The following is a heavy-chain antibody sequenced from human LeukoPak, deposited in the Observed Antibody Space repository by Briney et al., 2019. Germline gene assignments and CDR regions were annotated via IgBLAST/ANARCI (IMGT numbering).Heavy chain of an antibody. Sequence: GASVKVSCKASGYTFTSYDINWVRQATGQGLEWMGWMNPGSGNKGYAQKFQGRVTMTRDTSIRTAYMEVSSLRSEDTAVYYCARGAYYDLWSGSTQHAFDIWGQGTMVTVSS. J-gene: IGHJ3*02. D-gene: IGHD3-3*01. CDR2: MNPGSGNK. V-gene: IGHV1-8*01. CDR3: ARGAYYDLWSGSTQHAFDI. CDR1: GYTFTSYD.